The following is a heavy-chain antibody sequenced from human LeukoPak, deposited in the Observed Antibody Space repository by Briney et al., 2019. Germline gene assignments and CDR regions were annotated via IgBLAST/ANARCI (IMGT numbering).Heavy chain of an antibody. CDR3: AARHCSSASCYKQRLNNFDY. J-gene: IGHJ4*02. V-gene: IGHV4-34*01. D-gene: IGHD2-2*02. CDR2: INHSGST. Sequence: SETLSLTCAVYGGSFSGYYWSWLRQLPGKGLEWIGEINHSGSTNYNPSLKSRVTISVDTSKNQFSLKLSSVTAADTAVYYCAARHCSSASCYKQRLNNFDYWGQGTLVTVSS. CDR1: GGSFSGYY.